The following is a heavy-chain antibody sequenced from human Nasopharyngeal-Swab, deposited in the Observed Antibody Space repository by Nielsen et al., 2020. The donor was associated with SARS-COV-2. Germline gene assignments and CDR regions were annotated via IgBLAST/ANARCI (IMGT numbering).Heavy chain of an antibody. V-gene: IGHV1-2*06. CDR1: GYNFIGHY. CDR3: AREAYCGRDCLLFDY. Sequence: ASVKVSCKASGYNFIGHYIHWVRQAPGQGLEWMGRIHPHSGGANFAQKFQGRVSMTRDTSITTAYVELSSLRSDDTAVYYCAREAYCGRDCLLFDYWGQGTLVTVSS. J-gene: IGHJ4*02. D-gene: IGHD2-21*02. CDR2: IHPHSGGA.